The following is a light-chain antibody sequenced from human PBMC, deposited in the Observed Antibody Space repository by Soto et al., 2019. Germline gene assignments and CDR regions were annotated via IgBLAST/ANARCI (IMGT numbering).Light chain of an antibody. Sequence: DIVMTQSPDSLAVSLGERATINCKSSQSVLYSSNNKNYLAWYQQKPGQPPKLLIYWASTRESGVPERFSGSGSGTDFTLTISSLPAEDGAVYYCQQYYSTPQTFGQGTKLEIK. J-gene: IGKJ2*01. V-gene: IGKV4-1*01. CDR3: QQYYSTPQT. CDR2: WAS. CDR1: QSVLYSSNNKNY.